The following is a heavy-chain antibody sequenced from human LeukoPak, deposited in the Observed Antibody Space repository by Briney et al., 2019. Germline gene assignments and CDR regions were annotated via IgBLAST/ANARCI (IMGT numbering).Heavy chain of an antibody. V-gene: IGHV3-48*03. CDR1: GFTFSSFA. J-gene: IGHJ4*02. D-gene: IGHD6-19*01. CDR2: ISSSGSTI. Sequence: PGGSLRLSCAASGFTFSSFAMNWVRQAPGKGLEWVSYISSSGSTIYYADFVKGRFTISRDNAKNSLFLQMNSLRAEDTAIYYCARDRSGWYYFDYWGQGSPVTVSS. CDR3: ARDRSGWYYFDY.